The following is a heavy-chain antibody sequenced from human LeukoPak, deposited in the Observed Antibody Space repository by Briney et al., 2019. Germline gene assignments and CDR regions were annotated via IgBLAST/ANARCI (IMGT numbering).Heavy chain of an antibody. J-gene: IGHJ3*02. V-gene: IGHV1-69*05. D-gene: IGHD3-16*02. CDR2: IIPIFGTA. Sequence: ASVKVSCKASGGTFSSYAISWVRQAPGQGLEWMGGIIPIFGTANYAQKLQGRVTMTTDTSTSTAYMELRSLRSDATAVYYCARDRASPYDYVWGSYRPLDAFDIWGQGTMVTVSS. CDR3: ARDRASPYDYVWGSYRPLDAFDI. CDR1: GGTFSSYA.